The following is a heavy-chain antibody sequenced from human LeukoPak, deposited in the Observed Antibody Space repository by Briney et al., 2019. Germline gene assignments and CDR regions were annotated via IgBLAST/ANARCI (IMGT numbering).Heavy chain of an antibody. CDR2: INHSGST. CDR1: GGSFSGYY. CDR3: ARDGELEVPNGWFDP. D-gene: IGHD1-7*01. V-gene: IGHV4-34*01. Sequence: SETLSLTCAVYGGSFSGYYWSWIRQPPGKGLEWIGEINHSGSTNYNPSLKSRVTMSVDTSKNQFSLKLSSVTAADTAMYYCARDGELEVPNGWFDPWGQGTLVSVSS. J-gene: IGHJ5*02.